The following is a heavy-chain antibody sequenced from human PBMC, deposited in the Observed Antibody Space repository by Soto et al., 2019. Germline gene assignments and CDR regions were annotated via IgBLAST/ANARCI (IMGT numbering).Heavy chain of an antibody. CDR2: ISPSNGQT. Sequence: ASVKVSCKASGYTFSNFGLSWVRQAPGQGLEWMGWISPSNGQTIYAQNFHGRVTMTTDTSTATAHMELRSLISDDTAVYYCAGVVMVLVAANRRSNFGYCLQGTRSTVSS. D-gene: IGHD2-21*01. CDR3: AGVVMVLVAANRRSNFGY. V-gene: IGHV1-18*01. J-gene: IGHJ4*02. CDR1: GYTFSNFG.